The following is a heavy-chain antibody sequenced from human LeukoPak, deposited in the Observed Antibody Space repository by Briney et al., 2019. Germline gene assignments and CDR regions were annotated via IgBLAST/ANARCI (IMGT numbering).Heavy chain of an antibody. J-gene: IGHJ3*02. D-gene: IGHD1-26*01. CDR3: ARASRWEDDAFDI. Sequence: PGGSLRLSCAASGFTFSSYGMSWVRQAPGKGLEWVSVISGSGDSTYYADSVKGRFTISRDNSKNTLFLQMNSLRVEDTAVYYCARASRWEDDAFDIWGQGTMVTVSS. V-gene: IGHV3-23*01. CDR2: ISGSGDST. CDR1: GFTFSSYG.